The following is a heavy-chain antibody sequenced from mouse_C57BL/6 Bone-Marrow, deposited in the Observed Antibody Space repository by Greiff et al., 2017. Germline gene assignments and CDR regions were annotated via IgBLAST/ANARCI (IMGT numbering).Heavy chain of an antibody. CDR3: ARRDGYPWYFDV. D-gene: IGHD2-3*01. V-gene: IGHV1-50*01. CDR1: GYTFTSYW. CDR2: IDPSDSYT. J-gene: IGHJ1*03. Sequence: QVQLQQPGAELVKPGASVKLSCKASGYTFTSYWMQWVKQRPGQGLEWIGEIDPSDSYTNYNQKFKGKATLTVDTSSSTAYMQLSSLTSEDSAVYCCARRDGYPWYFDVWGTGTTVTVSS.